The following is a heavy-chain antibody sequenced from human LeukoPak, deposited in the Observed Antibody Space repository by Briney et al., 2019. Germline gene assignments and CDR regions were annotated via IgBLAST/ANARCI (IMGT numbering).Heavy chain of an antibody. D-gene: IGHD3-22*01. CDR1: GITLSNYG. Sequence: PVGSLRLSCAVSGITLSNYGMSWVRQTPGKGLEWVAGISDSGGRTNYADSVKGRFTISRDNPKNTLYLQMNSLRAEDTAVYFCAKRGVVIRVILVGFHKEAQYFDSWGQGALVTVSS. V-gene: IGHV3-23*01. CDR3: AKRGVVIRVILVGFHKEAQYFDS. J-gene: IGHJ4*02. CDR2: ISDSGGRT.